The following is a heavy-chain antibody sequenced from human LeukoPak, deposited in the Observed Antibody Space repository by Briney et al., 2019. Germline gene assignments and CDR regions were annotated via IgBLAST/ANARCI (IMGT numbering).Heavy chain of an antibody. J-gene: IGHJ4*02. CDR3: ARDAEGRIAVAGIDY. D-gene: IGHD6-19*01. CDR1: GFAFSSYA. V-gene: IGHV3-23*01. Sequence: GGSLRLSCAASGFAFSSYAMSWVRQAPGKGLEWVSAISGSGGSTYYADSVKGRFTISRDNSKNTLYLQMNSLRAEDTAVYYCARDAEGRIAVAGIDYWGQGTLVTVST. CDR2: ISGSGGST.